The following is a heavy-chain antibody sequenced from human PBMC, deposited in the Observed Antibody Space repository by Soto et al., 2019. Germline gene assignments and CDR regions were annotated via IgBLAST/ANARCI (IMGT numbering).Heavy chain of an antibody. CDR1: GFTFSSYW. V-gene: IGHV3-48*01. Sequence: GGSLRLSCAASGFTFSSYWMHWVRQAPGKGLEWVSFICSSSSTIYYADSLKGRFTISRDNAKNSLYLQMNSLRAEDTAVYYFARNYDFWSGYPYYYYYYMDVWGKGTTVTVSS. D-gene: IGHD3-3*01. J-gene: IGHJ6*03. CDR3: ARNYDFWSGYPYYYYYYMDV. CDR2: ICSSSSTI.